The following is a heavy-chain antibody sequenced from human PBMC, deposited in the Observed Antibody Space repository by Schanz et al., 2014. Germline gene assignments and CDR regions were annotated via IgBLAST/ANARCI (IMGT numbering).Heavy chain of an antibody. V-gene: IGHV1-69*04. CDR1: GGTFSSYA. CDR2: IIPILGIA. CDR3: ARDQSPYTNASDVRYFDY. J-gene: IGHJ4*02. Sequence: QVQLVQSGAEVKKPGSPVKVSCKSSGGTFSSYAISWVRQAPGQGLEWMGRIIPILGIATYAQKFQDKVTITADTSTTTAYMELSGLRSEDTAVYYCARDQSPYTNASDVRYFDYWGQGSLVTVSS. D-gene: IGHD6-6*01.